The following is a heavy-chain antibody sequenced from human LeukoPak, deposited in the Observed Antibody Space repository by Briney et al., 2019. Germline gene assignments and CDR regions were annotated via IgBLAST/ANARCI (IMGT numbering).Heavy chain of an antibody. D-gene: IGHD5-12*01. J-gene: IGHJ4*02. CDR3: ATHIVATPAVDY. Sequence: GASVKISCKVSGYTLTELSMHWVRQAPGKGLEWMGGFDPEDGETIYAQKFQGRVTMTEDTSTDTAYMELSSLRSEDTAVYYCATHIVATPAVDYWGQGTLVTVSS. CDR2: FDPEDGET. CDR1: GYTLTELS. V-gene: IGHV1-24*01.